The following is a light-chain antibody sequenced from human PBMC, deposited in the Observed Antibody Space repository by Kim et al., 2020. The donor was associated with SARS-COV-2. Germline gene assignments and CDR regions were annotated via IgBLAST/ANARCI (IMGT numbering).Light chain of an antibody. CDR2: GAS. Sequence: EIVLTQSPGTLSLSPGERATLSCRASQTVTSNSLAWYQQKPGQAPRLLIYGASSRATGISDRFSGSGSGTDFTLTISRLEPEDFAVYYCKRYWSSPSTFEQGTKVAIK. CDR1: QTVTSNS. V-gene: IGKV3-20*01. CDR3: KRYWSSPST. J-gene: IGKJ1*01.